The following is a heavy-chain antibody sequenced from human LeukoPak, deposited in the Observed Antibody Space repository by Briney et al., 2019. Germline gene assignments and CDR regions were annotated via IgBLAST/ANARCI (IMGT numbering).Heavy chain of an antibody. V-gene: IGHV3-74*01. Sequence: PGGSLRLSCAASGFTFSSYWMHWVRQAPGKGLVWVSRINSDGSSTSYADSVKGRFTISRDNAKNTLYLQMNSLRAEDTAVYYCARVPYFDWLSEPFDYWGQGTLVTVSS. CDR2: INSDGSST. CDR1: GFTFSSYW. J-gene: IGHJ4*02. D-gene: IGHD3-9*01. CDR3: ARVPYFDWLSEPFDY.